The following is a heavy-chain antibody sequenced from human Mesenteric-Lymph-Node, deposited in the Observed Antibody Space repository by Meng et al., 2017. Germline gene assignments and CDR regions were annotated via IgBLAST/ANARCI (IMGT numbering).Heavy chain of an antibody. Sequence: GGFLRLSCAAFGFRFSSKWMHWVRQAPGKGLVWVARIKYDETSLSYADSVKGRFSIFRNNAKNTLYLQLNNLRAADTAVYYCAKSDWFDPWGQGTLVTVSS. CDR3: AKSDWFDP. J-gene: IGHJ5*02. CDR2: IKYDETSL. CDR1: GFRFSSKW. V-gene: IGHV3-74*01.